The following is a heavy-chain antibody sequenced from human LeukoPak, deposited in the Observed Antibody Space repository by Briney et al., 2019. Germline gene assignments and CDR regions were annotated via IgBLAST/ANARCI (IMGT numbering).Heavy chain of an antibody. CDR3: ARGGGQGSHYDILTGYYPDWYFDL. CDR1: GFTFSGYA. J-gene: IGHJ2*01. CDR2: IYSGGGT. Sequence: PGGSLRLSCAASGFTFSGYAMNWVRQAPGKGLEWVSVIYSGGGTYYADSVKGRFSISRDNAKNSLYLQMNSLRAEDTAVYYCARGGGQGSHYDILTGYYPDWYFDLWGRGTLVTVSS. D-gene: IGHD3-9*01. V-gene: IGHV3-66*01.